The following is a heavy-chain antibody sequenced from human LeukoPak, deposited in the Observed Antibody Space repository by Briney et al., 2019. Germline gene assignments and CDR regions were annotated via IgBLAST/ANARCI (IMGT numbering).Heavy chain of an antibody. D-gene: IGHD5-18*01. V-gene: IGHV3-30-3*01. Sequence: GGSLRLSCAASGFTFSSYAMHWVRQAPAKGLEWVTLMSYDGSNKYYTDSVKGRFTISRDNSKDTLYLQMNSLRAEDTAVYYCARSTPAYSYGVDYWGQGTLVTVSS. CDR1: GFTFSSYA. CDR3: ARSTPAYSYGVDY. CDR2: MSYDGSNK. J-gene: IGHJ4*02.